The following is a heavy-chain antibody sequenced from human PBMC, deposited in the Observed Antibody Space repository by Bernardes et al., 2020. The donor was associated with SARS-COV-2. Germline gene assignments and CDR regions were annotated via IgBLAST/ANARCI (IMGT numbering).Heavy chain of an antibody. CDR2: IKQDGSEK. CDR1: GFTFSSYW. CDR3: ARDSMRDSSPWEGYYYYYGMDV. D-gene: IGHD6-6*01. V-gene: IGHV3-7*03. Sequence: GGSLRLSCAASGFTFSSYWMSWVRQAPGKGLEWVANIKQDGSEKYYVDSVKGRFTISRDNAKNSLYLQMNSLRAEDTAVYYCARDSMRDSSPWEGYYYYYGMDVWGQGTTVTVSS. J-gene: IGHJ6*02.